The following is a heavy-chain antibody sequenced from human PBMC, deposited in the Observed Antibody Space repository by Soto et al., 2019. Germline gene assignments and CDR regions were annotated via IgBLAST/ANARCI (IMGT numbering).Heavy chain of an antibody. Sequence: SVKVSCKASGGTFSSYAISWVRQAPGQGLEWMGGIIPIFGTANYAQKFQGRVTITADESTSTAYMELSSLRSEDTAVYYCARGYCSGGSGRCKGSKYWFDPWGQGTLVTVSS. D-gene: IGHD2-15*01. V-gene: IGHV1-69*13. J-gene: IGHJ5*02. CDR3: ARGYCSGGSGRCKGSKYWFDP. CDR2: IIPIFGTA. CDR1: GGTFSSYA.